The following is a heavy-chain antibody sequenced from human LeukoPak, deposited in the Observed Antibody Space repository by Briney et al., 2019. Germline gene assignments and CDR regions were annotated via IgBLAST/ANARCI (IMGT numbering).Heavy chain of an antibody. CDR3: AKDGGLWVSAHWGDS. J-gene: IGHJ4*02. V-gene: IGHV3-23*01. Sequence: GGSLRLSCAASGFTFSSYTMTWVRQAPGKGLKWVSTITTGDGNTYYADSVKGRFTVSRDDTKNTLYLQMNSLRAEDTAVYYCAKDGGLWVSAHWGDSWGRGTLVTVSS. CDR1: GFTFSSYT. D-gene: IGHD7-27*01. CDR2: ITTGDGNT.